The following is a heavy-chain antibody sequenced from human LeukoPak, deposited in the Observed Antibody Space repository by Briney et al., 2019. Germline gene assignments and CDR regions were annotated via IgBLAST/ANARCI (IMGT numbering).Heavy chain of an antibody. CDR3: ARFGYVAAVDV. J-gene: IGHJ4*02. Sequence: GGSLRLSCASSGFSFSAYWMTWVRQAPGTGLEWVANIYQAGSETYYVDAVKGRFSISRDNAKNLVYLQMNSLRAEDTAVYHCARFGYVAAVDVWGQGTPVTVSS. CDR2: IYQAGSET. D-gene: IGHD2-15*01. V-gene: IGHV3-7*01. CDR1: GFSFSAYW.